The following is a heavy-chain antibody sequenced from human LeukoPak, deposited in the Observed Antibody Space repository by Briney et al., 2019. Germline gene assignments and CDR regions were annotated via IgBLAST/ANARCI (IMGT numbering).Heavy chain of an antibody. J-gene: IGHJ4*02. Sequence: PGGSLRLSCAASGFTFSSYWMSWARQAPGKGLEWVAIINGDGSEKLYVDSVKGRFTISRDNAENSLYLQTNSLRAEDTAVYYCARGTSGSYDYWGQETLVTVSS. CDR2: INGDGSEK. D-gene: IGHD3-10*01. CDR1: GFTFSSYW. V-gene: IGHV3-7*01. CDR3: ARGTSGSYDY.